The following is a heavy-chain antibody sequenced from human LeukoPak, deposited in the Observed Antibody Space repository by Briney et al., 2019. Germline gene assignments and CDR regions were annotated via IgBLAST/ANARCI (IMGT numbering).Heavy chain of an antibody. CDR1: GRSISSYY. CDR3: ARAEAVAGTHPFDY. CDR2: IYYSGST. Sequence: SETLSLTCTVSGRSISSYYWSWIRQPPGKGLEWIGYIYYSGSTNYNPSLKSRVTISVDTSKNQFSLKLSSVTAADTAVYYCARAEAVAGTHPFDYWGQGTLVTVSS. D-gene: IGHD6-19*01. V-gene: IGHV4-59*01. J-gene: IGHJ4*02.